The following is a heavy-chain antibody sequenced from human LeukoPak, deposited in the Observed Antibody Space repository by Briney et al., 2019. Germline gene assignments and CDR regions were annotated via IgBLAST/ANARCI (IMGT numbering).Heavy chain of an antibody. CDR2: INPEGGAT. D-gene: IGHD4-11*01. J-gene: IGHJ4*02. Sequence: ASVKVSCKTSGYTFTGQYIHWIRQAPGQGLEWMGWINPEGGATNYAQKFRGRVTMARDTSIATAFMELNRLNSDDTAVYFCTREHDCSNYVLAYWGQGTLVTVSS. V-gene: IGHV1-2*02. CDR1: GYTFTGQY. CDR3: TREHDCSNYVLAY.